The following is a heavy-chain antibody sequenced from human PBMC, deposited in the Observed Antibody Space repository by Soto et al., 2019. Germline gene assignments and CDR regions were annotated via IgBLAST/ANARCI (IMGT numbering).Heavy chain of an antibody. J-gene: IGHJ4*02. CDR1: GFNFGNNL. V-gene: IGHV3-74*01. Sequence: PGGSLRLSCAASGFNFGNNLMHWVRQAPGKGLEWVSRMNSDGRTTNYADSVKGRFTVSRDNAKNTLYLQMNSLRAEDTAVYYCATAEVDYWGPGTLVTVSS. CDR3: ATAEVDY. CDR2: MNSDGRTT.